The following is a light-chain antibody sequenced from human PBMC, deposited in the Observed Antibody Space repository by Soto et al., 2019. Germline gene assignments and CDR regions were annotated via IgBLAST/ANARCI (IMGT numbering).Light chain of an antibody. CDR1: SSDVGSYNL. V-gene: IGLV2-23*01. Sequence: QSALTQPASVSGSPGQSITISCTGTSSDVGSYNLVSWYQQHPGKAPKLMIYEGSKRPSGVSNRFSGSKSGNTASLTISGLPAEEEDDYSGCSYAGSSTLDAVFGGGTQLTVL. J-gene: IGLJ7*01. CDR3: CSYAGSSTLDAV. CDR2: EGS.